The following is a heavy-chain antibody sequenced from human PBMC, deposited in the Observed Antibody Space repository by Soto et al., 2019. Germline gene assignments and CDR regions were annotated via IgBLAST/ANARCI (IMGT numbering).Heavy chain of an antibody. CDR2: MNPNSGNT. J-gene: IGHJ6*03. V-gene: IGHV1-8*01. CDR1: GYTFTSYD. CDR3: ARARGQSDAFAYHHYYMDV. D-gene: IGHD3-16*01. Sequence: ASVKVSCKASGYTFTSYDINWVRQATGQGLEWMGWMNPNSGNTGYAQKFQGRVTMTRNTSISTAYMELSSLRSEDTAVYYCARARGQSDAFAYHHYYMDVWGKGTTVTVSS.